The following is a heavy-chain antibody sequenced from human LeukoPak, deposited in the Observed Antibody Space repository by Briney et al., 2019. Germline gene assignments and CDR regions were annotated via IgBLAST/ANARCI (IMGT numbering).Heavy chain of an antibody. CDR3: AKIRITGTTIPFDH. Sequence: GGSLRLSCAASGFTFSSYAMHWVRQAPGRGLEWVAVISYDGSNKYYADSVKGRFTISRDNSKNTLYLQMNSLRAEDTAVYYCAKIRITGTTIPFDHWGQGTLVTVSS. J-gene: IGHJ4*02. V-gene: IGHV3-30-3*02. CDR2: ISYDGSNK. CDR1: GFTFSSYA. D-gene: IGHD1-7*01.